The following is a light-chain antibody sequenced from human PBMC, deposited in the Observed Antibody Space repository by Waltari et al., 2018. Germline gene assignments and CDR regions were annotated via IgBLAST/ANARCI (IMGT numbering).Light chain of an antibody. Sequence: QSALTQPASVSGSPGQSISISCRGTGSGLGASDYVSWYQLHPGKAPQVIIYDVTNRAAGVSHRFSASKSANTASLSISGLQPEDEADYYCSSQTLDGVVLFGGGTKLTVL. V-gene: IGLV2-14*03. CDR2: DVT. J-gene: IGLJ2*01. CDR1: GSGLGASDY. CDR3: SSQTLDGVVL.